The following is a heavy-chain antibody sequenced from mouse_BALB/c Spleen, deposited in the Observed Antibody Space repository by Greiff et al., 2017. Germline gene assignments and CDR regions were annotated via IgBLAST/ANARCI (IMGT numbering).Heavy chain of an antibody. Sequence: EVMLVESGGGLVKPGGSLKLSCAASGFTFSSYAMSWVRQSPEKRLEWVAEISSGGSYTYYPDTVTGRFTISRDNAKNTLYLEMSSLRSEDTAMYYCARNYRYYFDYWGQGTTLTVSS. CDR2: ISSGGSYT. CDR1: GFTFSSYA. J-gene: IGHJ2*01. CDR3: ARNYRYYFDY. V-gene: IGHV5-9-4*01. D-gene: IGHD2-14*01.